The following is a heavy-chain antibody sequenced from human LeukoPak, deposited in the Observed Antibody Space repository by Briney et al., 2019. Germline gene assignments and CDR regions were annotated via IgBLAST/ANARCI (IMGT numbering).Heavy chain of an antibody. V-gene: IGHV4-34*01. CDR2: INHSGST. CDR3: ARPARRTYYYYYYGLDV. Sequence: SETLSLTCAVYGGSFSGYYWSWIRQPPGKGLEWIGEINHSGSTNYNPSLKSRLTMSVDTSKNQISLRLSSVTAADTAVYYCARPARRTYYYYYYGLDVWGPGATVTVSS. D-gene: IGHD1-14*01. J-gene: IGHJ6*02. CDR1: GGSFSGYY.